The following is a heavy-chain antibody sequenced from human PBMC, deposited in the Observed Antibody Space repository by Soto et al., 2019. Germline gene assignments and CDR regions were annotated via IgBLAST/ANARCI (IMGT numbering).Heavy chain of an antibody. CDR2: ISGSGGST. CDR3: AKGRAPRRYYGMDV. CDR1: GFTFSSYA. V-gene: IGHV3-23*01. Sequence: PGGSLRLSCAASGFTFSSYAMGWVRQAPGKGLEWVSAISGSGGSTYYADSVKGRFTISRDNSKNTLYLQMNSLRAEDTAVYYCAKGRAPRRYYGMDVWGQGTTVTVSS. J-gene: IGHJ6*02.